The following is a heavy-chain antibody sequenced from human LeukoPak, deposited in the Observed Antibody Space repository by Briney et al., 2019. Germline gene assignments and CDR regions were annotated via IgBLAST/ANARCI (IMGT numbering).Heavy chain of an antibody. CDR3: ARVSPFYDYVWGSYRYPLDY. V-gene: IGHV1-69*06. Sequence: ASVKVSCKASGGTFSSYAISWVRQAPGQGLEWMGGIIPIFGTANYAQKFQGRVTITADKSTSTAYMELSSLRSEDTAVYYCARVSPFYDYVWGSYRYPLDYWGQGTLVTVSS. CDR2: IIPIFGTA. J-gene: IGHJ4*02. D-gene: IGHD3-16*02. CDR1: GGTFSSYA.